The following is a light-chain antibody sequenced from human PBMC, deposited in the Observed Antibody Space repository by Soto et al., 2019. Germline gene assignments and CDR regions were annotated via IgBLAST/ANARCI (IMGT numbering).Light chain of an antibody. CDR2: GAS. CDR3: QQYAGSPLT. Sequence: EVVLTQSPGTLSLSLGEKATLSCRASQSVTTYLAWNQQKPGQAPRLLIYGASGRAAGIPDRFSGSGSGTDFTLAISKLEPDDFAVYYCQQYAGSPLTFGGGTKVDFK. J-gene: IGKJ4*01. CDR1: QSVTTY. V-gene: IGKV3-20*01.